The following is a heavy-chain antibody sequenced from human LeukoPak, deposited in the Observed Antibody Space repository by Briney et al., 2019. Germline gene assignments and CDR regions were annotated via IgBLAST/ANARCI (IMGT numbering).Heavy chain of an antibody. Sequence: GGSLRLSCAASGFSLSGYWMTWVRQAPGKGLEWVAGINADGVEQNYVDSVTGRFTMSRDNAKNSLDLQMNSLRVEDTAVYYCARGGYSFDYLGQGTLVAVSS. D-gene: IGHD5-18*01. CDR2: INADGVEQ. CDR3: ARGGYSFDY. V-gene: IGHV3-7*01. CDR1: GFSLSGYW. J-gene: IGHJ4*02.